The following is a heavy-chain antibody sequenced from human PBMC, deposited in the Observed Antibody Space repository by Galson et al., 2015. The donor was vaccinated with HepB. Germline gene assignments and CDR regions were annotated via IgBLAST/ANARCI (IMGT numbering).Heavy chain of an antibody. CDR2: ISTRSTYI. CDR3: ARVYDGDDAGEDYGMDV. CDR1: GFNFGSYF. Sequence: SLRLSCAGSGFNFGSYFMNWVRQAPGKGLEWVAYISTRSTYISYADSMTGRFTISRDDAKNSLYLQMNSLRADDTAVYYCARVYDGDDAGEDYGMDVWGPGATVTVSS. J-gene: IGHJ6*02. D-gene: IGHD4-17*01. V-gene: IGHV3-21*06.